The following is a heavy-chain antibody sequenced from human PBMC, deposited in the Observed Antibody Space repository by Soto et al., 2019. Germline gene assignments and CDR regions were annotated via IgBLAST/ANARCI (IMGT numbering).Heavy chain of an antibody. CDR2: ISYDGSNK. J-gene: IGHJ6*02. Sequence: GGSLRLSCAASGFTFSSYGMHWVRQAPGKGLEWVAVISYDGSNKYYADSVKGRFTISRDNSKNTLYLQMNSLRAEDTAVYYCAKEEVVPAANYGMDVWGQGTTVTVSS. D-gene: IGHD2-2*01. CDR3: AKEEVVPAANYGMDV. V-gene: IGHV3-30*18. CDR1: GFTFSSYG.